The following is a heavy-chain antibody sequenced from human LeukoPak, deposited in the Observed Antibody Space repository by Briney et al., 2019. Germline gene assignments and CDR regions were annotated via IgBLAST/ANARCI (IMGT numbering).Heavy chain of an antibody. J-gene: IGHJ6*02. CDR2: ISPMIGSR. V-gene: IGHV1-69*04. CDR1: GGTFSNYA. CDR3: ARGSSIAEVGGYFYYYGIDV. D-gene: IGHD6-13*01. Sequence: GASVKVSFKASGGTFSNYAISWGRQPPGHGLEWMGRISPMIGSRNFSQKFQGRGTITADKSTSTAYMELSSLRSEATAVYSCARGSSIAEVGGYFYYYGIDVWGQGTTVTVSS.